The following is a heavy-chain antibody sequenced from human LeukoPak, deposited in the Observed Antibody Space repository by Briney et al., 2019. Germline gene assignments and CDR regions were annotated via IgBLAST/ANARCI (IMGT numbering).Heavy chain of an antibody. J-gene: IGHJ4*02. CDR2: ISTDGSRI. CDR1: GFTFRDDA. Sequence: GGSLRLSCAASGFTFRDDAMYWVRQAPGKGLEYVSVISTDGSRIYYADSVKGRFTISRDNSKNTLYLQMGSLRAEDMAVYYCTRGVAISTSGWYDTFDYWGQGALVTVSS. D-gene: IGHD6-19*01. V-gene: IGHV3-64*02. CDR3: TRGVAISTSGWYDTFDY.